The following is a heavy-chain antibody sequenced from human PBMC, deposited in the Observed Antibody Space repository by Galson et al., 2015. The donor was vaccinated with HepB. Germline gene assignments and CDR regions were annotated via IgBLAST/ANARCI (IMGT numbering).Heavy chain of an antibody. J-gene: IGHJ3*02. CDR2: IRSKAYGGTT. CDR3: TTLDITMIEGPSWVAFDI. CDR1: GFTFGDYA. D-gene: IGHD3-22*01. V-gene: IGHV3-49*03. Sequence: SLRLSCAASGFTFGDYAMSWFRQAPGKGLEWVGFIRSKAYGGTTEYAASVKGRFTISRDDSKSIAYLQMNSLKTEDTAVYYCTTLDITMIEGPSWVAFDIWGQGTMVTVSS.